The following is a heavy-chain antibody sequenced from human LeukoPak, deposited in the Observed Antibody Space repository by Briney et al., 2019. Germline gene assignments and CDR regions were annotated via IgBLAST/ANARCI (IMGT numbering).Heavy chain of an antibody. Sequence: PSETLSLTCTFSGGSISSYCWSWIRQPPGKGLEWIGYIYYSGSINYNPSLWSRVTISVDTSKNQFSLKLSSVTAADTAVYYCARTVNTAFAYYYYYMDVWGKGTTVTVSS. CDR1: GGSISSYC. J-gene: IGHJ6*03. V-gene: IGHV4-59*01. CDR3: ARTVNTAFAYYYYYMDV. CDR2: IYYSGSI. D-gene: IGHD5-18*01.